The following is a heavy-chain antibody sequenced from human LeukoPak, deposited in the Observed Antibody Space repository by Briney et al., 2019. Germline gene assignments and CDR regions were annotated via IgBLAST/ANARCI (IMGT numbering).Heavy chain of an antibody. J-gene: IGHJ4*02. CDR3: ARDGPLRNFDY. Sequence: SETLSLTCAVSGYSISSGYYWGWIRQPPGKGLEWIGSINHSGSTYYNPSLKSRVTISVDTSKNQFSLKLSSVTAADTAVYYCARDGPLRNFDYWGQGTLVTVSS. V-gene: IGHV4-38-2*02. CDR1: GYSISSGYY. CDR2: INHSGST.